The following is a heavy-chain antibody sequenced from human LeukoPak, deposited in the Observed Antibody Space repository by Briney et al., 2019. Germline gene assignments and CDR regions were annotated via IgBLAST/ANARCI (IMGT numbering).Heavy chain of an antibody. D-gene: IGHD3-22*01. V-gene: IGHV3-11*01. CDR3: AIMHPYYDGSGYWVQ. Sequence: GGSLRLSCAASGFTFSDYYMTWIRQAPGRGLEWVSCISSSGSTIFYADSVKGRFTISRDNAKSSLFLQMNSLRAEDTAVYYCAIMHPYYDGSGYWVQWGQGTLVTVSS. J-gene: IGHJ4*02. CDR2: ISSSGSTI. CDR1: GFTFSDYY.